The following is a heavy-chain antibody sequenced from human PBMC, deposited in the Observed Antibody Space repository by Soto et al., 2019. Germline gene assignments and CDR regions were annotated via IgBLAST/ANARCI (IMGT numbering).Heavy chain of an antibody. Sequence: PGGSLRLSCAASGFTFSSYAMGWVRQGPGKGLEWVAVVSIGGSTRYADSVRGRFTISRDNSKNTLSLQMNSLTAEDTAVYFCATRRGAGGHFDYWGQGTLVTVS. D-gene: IGHD2-15*01. CDR2: VSIGGST. CDR1: GFTFSSYA. CDR3: ATRRGAGGHFDY. V-gene: IGHV3-23*01. J-gene: IGHJ4*02.